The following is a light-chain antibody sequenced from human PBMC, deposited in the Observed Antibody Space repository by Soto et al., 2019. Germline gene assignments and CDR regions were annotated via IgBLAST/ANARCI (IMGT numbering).Light chain of an antibody. CDR3: QQNGSFPIT. Sequence: EIVLTQSPGTLSLSPGERATLSCRASQSLSGGYLAWFQQKPGQTPRLLIYSASNRATGIPDRFSGSGSGTDFTLTISRLEPEDFVVYYCQQNGSFPITFGQGTRLEIK. CDR1: QSLSGGY. V-gene: IGKV3-20*01. CDR2: SAS. J-gene: IGKJ5*01.